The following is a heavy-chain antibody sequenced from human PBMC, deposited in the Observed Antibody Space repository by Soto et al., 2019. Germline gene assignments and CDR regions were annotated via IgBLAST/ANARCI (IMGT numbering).Heavy chain of an antibody. Sequence: PGGSLKISCAASGFTFSSYGMHWVRQAPGKGLEWVAVISYDGSNKYYAESVKGRFTISRDNSKNTLYLQMNSLRVEDTAVYYCAKSPGGYYSFDIWGQGTMVTVSS. CDR3: AKSPGGYYSFDI. CDR1: GFTFSSYG. CDR2: ISYDGSNK. V-gene: IGHV3-30*18. D-gene: IGHD3-3*01. J-gene: IGHJ3*02.